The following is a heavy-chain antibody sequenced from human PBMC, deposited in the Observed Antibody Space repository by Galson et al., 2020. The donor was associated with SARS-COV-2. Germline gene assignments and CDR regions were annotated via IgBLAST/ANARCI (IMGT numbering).Heavy chain of an antibody. J-gene: IGHJ6*02. CDR2: IYYSGST. CDR1: GGSISSGGYY. Sequence: SETLSLTCTVSGGSISSGGYYWSWIRQHPGKGLEWIGYIYYSGSTYYNPSLKSRVTISVDTSKNQFSLKLSSVTAADTAVYYCARDHLAAGGRGSYYYYYGMDVWGQGTTVTVSS. CDR3: ARDHLAAGGRGSYYYYYGMDV. V-gene: IGHV4-31*03. D-gene: IGHD6-13*01.